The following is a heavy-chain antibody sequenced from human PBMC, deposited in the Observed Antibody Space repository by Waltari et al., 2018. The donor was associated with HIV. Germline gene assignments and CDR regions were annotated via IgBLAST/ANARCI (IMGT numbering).Heavy chain of an antibody. D-gene: IGHD2-15*01. CDR3: ARGRWGYCSGGSCYGWFDP. CDR2: VSAYNGNT. CDR1: GYTFTSYG. Sequence: QVQLVQSGAEVKKPGASVKVSCTASGYTFTSYGISWVRPAPGPGLEWMGWVSAYNGNTNYAQKLQGRVTMTTDTSTSTAYMELRSLRSDDTAVYYCARGRWGYCSGGSCYGWFDPWGQGTLVTVSS. V-gene: IGHV1-18*01. J-gene: IGHJ5*02.